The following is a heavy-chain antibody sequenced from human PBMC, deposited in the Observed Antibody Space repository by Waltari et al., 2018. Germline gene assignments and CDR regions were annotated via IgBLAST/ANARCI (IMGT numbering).Heavy chain of an antibody. CDR2: INPNSGGT. D-gene: IGHD2-2*01. CDR1: GYTFTGYY. Sequence: QVQLVQSGAEVKKPGASVKVSCKASGYTFTGYYMHWVRQAPGQGLEWMGWINPNSGGTNYAQKFQGRVTMTRETSISTAYMELSRLRSDDTAVYYCASSRYCSSTSCYFVDPWGQGTLVTVSS. CDR3: ASSRYCSSTSCYFVDP. V-gene: IGHV1-2*02. J-gene: IGHJ5*02.